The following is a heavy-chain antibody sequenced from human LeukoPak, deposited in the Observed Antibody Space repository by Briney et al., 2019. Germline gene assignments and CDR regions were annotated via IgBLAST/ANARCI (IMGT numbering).Heavy chain of an antibody. D-gene: IGHD5-24*01. CDR1: GFVFRNYF. J-gene: IGHJ4*02. V-gene: IGHV3-7*04. CDR3: TRVGYIDEGIDY. CDR2: IKNDGSEI. Sequence: PGGSLRLSCAASGFVFRNYFMSWVRQAPGKGLEWVASIKNDGSEIYYVDSVRGRYTISRDNAKNSLYLQMNSLRAEDTAIYYCTRVGYIDEGIDYWGQGTLVTVSS.